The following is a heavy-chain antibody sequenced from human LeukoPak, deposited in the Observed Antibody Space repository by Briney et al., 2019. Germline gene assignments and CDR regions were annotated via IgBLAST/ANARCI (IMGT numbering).Heavy chain of an antibody. D-gene: IGHD6-13*01. J-gene: IGHJ5*02. CDR1: GYTFTGCY. CDR3: ARDPRAIAAAVPNWFDP. CDR2: INPNSGGT. Sequence: ASVKVSCKASGYTFTGCYMHWVRQAPGQGLEWMGWINPNSGGTNYAQKFQGRVTMTRDTSISTAYMELSRLRSDDTAVYYCARDPRAIAAAVPNWFDPWGQGTLVTVSS. V-gene: IGHV1-2*02.